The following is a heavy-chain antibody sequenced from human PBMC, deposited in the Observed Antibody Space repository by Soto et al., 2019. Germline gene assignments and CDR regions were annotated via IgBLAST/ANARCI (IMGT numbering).Heavy chain of an antibody. CDR3: ARDQRVVPAAMAGVGYYYYGMDV. CDR2: IYYSGST. CDR1: GGSISSYY. V-gene: IGHV4-59*01. J-gene: IGHJ6*02. Sequence: SETLSLTCTVSGGSISSYYWSWIRQPPGKGLEWIGYIYYSGSTNYNPSLKSRVTISVDTSKNQFSLKLSSVTAADTAVYYCARDQRVVPAAMAGVGYYYYGMDVWGQGTTVTVS. D-gene: IGHD2-2*01.